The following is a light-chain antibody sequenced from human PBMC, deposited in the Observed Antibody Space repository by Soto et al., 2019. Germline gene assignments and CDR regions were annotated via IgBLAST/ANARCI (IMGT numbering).Light chain of an antibody. CDR2: EDS. V-gene: IGLV2-23*01. Sequence: QSALTQPASVSGSPGQSITISCTGTSSDIGNYNLVSWYQQHPGKAPKLMIHEDSKRPSGVSNRFSGSKSGNTASLTISGLRTEDEADYSCCSYAGSYTWVFGGGTKVTVL. J-gene: IGLJ3*02. CDR3: CSYAGSYTWV. CDR1: SSDIGNYNL.